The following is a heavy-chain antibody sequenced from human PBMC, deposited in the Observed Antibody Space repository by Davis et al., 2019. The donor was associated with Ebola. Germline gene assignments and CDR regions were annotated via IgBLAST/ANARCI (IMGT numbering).Heavy chain of an antibody. CDR3: ARDIGWAAVAMNDY. CDR1: AGTFSSYA. V-gene: IGHV1-69*06. CDR2: IIPIFGTA. D-gene: IGHD6-19*01. J-gene: IGHJ4*02. Sequence: SVKVSCKASAGTFSSYAISWVRQAPGQGLEWMGGIIPIFGTANYAQKFQGRVTITADKSTSTAYMELSSLRSEDTAVYYCARDIGWAAVAMNDYWGQGTLVTVSS.